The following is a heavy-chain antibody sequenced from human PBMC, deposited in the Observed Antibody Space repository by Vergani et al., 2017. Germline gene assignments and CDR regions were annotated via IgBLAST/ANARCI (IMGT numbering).Heavy chain of an antibody. V-gene: IGHV4-30-2*01. D-gene: IGHD1-26*01. CDR2: IYHSGST. CDR3: ARDRGGSPPDYDYYMDV. CDR1: GGSIGSGGYS. J-gene: IGHJ6*03. Sequence: QLQLQESASGLVKPSQTLSLTCAVSGGSIGSGGYSWSWNRQPPGKGLEWIGYIYHSGSTYYNPSLKSRVTISVDRSKNQFSLKLSSVTAADTAVYYCARDRGGSPPDYDYYMDVWGKGTTVTVSS.